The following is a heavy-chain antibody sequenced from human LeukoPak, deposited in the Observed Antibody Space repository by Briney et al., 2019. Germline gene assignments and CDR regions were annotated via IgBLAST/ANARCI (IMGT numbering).Heavy chain of an antibody. J-gene: IGHJ3*01. CDR2: INPKSGGR. V-gene: IGHV1-2*02. CDR1: GYTFSDYY. CDR3: ARAPPLPLGPFTLTGAFDV. D-gene: IGHD3/OR15-3a*01. Sequence: GASVKVSCKASGYTFSDYYIHWVRQAPGQGLQWMGWINPKSGGRNFALQFPDRVTMTGDTSISTAYMELRSLESDDTAVYYCARAPPLPLGPFTLTGAFDVWGRGTMVTVSS.